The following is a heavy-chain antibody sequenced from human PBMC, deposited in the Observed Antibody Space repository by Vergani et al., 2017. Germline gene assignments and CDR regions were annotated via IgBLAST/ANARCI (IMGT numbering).Heavy chain of an antibody. Sequence: EVQLEQSGAAVKQPGESLEISCKGSGYSFSRNWIAWVRERPGQGLEWMGMIYPGNSETRNNPSFRGQVTMSVDKSISTAYLQWSSLKASDSAMYYCARVYCRGMSCARTDYFYHIDVWGKGTTVTVS. CDR3: ARVYCRGMSCARTDYFYHIDV. CDR2: IYPGNSET. CDR1: GYSFSRNW. V-gene: IGHV5-51*03. D-gene: IGHD3/OR15-3a*01. J-gene: IGHJ6*03.